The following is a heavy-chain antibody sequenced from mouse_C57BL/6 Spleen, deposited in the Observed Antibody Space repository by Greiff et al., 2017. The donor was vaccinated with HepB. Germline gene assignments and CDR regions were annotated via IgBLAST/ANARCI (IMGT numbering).Heavy chain of an antibody. V-gene: IGHV5-17*01. CDR1: GFTFSDYG. J-gene: IGHJ1*03. CDR3: ARPYYDYDGNFDV. Sequence: EVKLMESGGGLVKPGGSLKLSCAASGFTFSDYGMHWVRQAPEKGLEWVAYISSGSSTIYYADTVKGRFTISRDNAKNTLFLQMTSLRSEDTAMYYCARPYYDYDGNFDVWGTGTTVTVSS. CDR2: ISSGSSTI. D-gene: IGHD2-4*01.